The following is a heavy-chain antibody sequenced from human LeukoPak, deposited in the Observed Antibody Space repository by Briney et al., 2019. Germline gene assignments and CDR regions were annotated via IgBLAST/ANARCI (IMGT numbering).Heavy chain of an antibody. CDR2: IKQDGSEK. CDR1: GFTFSSYW. CDR3: AELGITMIGGV. D-gene: IGHD3-10*02. V-gene: IGHV3-7*01. J-gene: IGHJ6*04. Sequence: GGSLRLSCAASGFTFSSYWMSWVRQAPGKGLEWVANIKQDGSEKYYVDSVKGRFIISRDNAKNSLYLQMNSLRAEDTAVYYCAELGITMIGGVWGKGTTVTISS.